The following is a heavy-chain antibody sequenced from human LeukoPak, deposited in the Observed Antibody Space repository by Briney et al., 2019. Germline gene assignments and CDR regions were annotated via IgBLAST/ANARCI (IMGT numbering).Heavy chain of an antibody. CDR2: TKQDGSEK. D-gene: IGHD2-2*01. CDR3: AREGVSVPAAYNWFDP. V-gene: IGHV3-7*01. Sequence: GGSLRLSCAASGFTFSTYWMSWVRQAPGKGLEWVANTKQDGSEKYYVDSVKGRFTISRDNSKNTLYLQMNSLRAEDTAVYYCAREGVSVPAAYNWFDPWGQGTLVTVSS. J-gene: IGHJ5*02. CDR1: GFTFSTYW.